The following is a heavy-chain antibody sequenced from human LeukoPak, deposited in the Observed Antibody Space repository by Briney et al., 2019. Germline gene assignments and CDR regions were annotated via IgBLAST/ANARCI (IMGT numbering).Heavy chain of an antibody. CDR2: IYYSGST. Sequence: PSETLSLTGTVSGGSISSYYWSWLRQPPGKGLEWIGYIYYSGSTNYNPSLKSRVTISVDTSKNQFSLKLSSVTAADTAVYYCARDRPPDYYDSSGYYGYYYGMDVWGQGTTVTVS. CDR3: ARDRPPDYYDSSGYYGYYYGMDV. CDR1: GGSISSYY. D-gene: IGHD3-22*01. V-gene: IGHV4-59*01. J-gene: IGHJ6*02.